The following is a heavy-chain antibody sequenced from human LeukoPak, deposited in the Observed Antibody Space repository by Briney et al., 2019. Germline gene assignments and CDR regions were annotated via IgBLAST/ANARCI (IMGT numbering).Heavy chain of an antibody. Sequence: SETLSLTCSVSDGSISSSSYYWGWIRQPPGKGLEWIGSIYYGSVFYSVSTYYNPSLKSRVTMSGDTSKDQFSLKLSSVTAADTAAYFCARLGYCSGGSCYYYYYMDVWGKGTTVTVSS. CDR2: IYYGSVFYSVST. V-gene: IGHV4-39*07. CDR3: ARLGYCSGGSCYYYYYMDV. D-gene: IGHD2-15*01. CDR1: DGSISSSSYY. J-gene: IGHJ6*03.